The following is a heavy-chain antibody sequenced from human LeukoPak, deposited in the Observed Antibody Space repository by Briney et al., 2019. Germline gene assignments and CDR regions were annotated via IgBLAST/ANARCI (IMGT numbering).Heavy chain of an antibody. Sequence: PSETLSLTCTVSGGSISSYYWSWIRQPPGKGLEWIGFINYSGSTTYNPSLKSRVTISVDMFKNQFSLKLTSVTAADTAVYYCARLRSGMDVWGQGTTVTVSS. CDR2: INYSGST. CDR3: ARLRSGMDV. J-gene: IGHJ6*02. CDR1: GGSISSYY. V-gene: IGHV4-59*01.